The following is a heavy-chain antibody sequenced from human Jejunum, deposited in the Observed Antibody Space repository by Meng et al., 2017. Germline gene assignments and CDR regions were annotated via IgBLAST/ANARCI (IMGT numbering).Heavy chain of an antibody. CDR2: IHYRGNT. CDR3: ARQPSGPYPVSWFDP. J-gene: IGHJ5*02. V-gene: IGHV4-39*01. Sequence: QVQLQESGPGLVSPWEPLSLPCPLSGGSISSSPYFWGWLRQPPGKGLEWIGSIHYRGNTYYNPSLKSRVTISADTSRNQFSVSLSSVTVADTAVNYCARQPSGPYPVSWFDPWGQGTLVTVSS. CDR1: GGSISSSPYF. D-gene: IGHD3-3*01.